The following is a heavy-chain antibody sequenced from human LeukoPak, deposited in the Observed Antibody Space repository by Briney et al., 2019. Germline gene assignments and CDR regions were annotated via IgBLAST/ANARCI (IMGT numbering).Heavy chain of an antibody. J-gene: IGHJ4*02. V-gene: IGHV3-30*18. CDR2: ITYDGDTT. CDR1: GFTFSSCG. D-gene: IGHD3-10*01. Sequence: GRSLRLSCAASGFTFSSCGMHWVRQAPGKGLEWVAVITYDGDTTYFEDSVKGRFTISRDTSKSTLYLQMNSLGAEDTAVYYCVKEQGSGSYRTADYWGQGTLVTVSS. CDR3: VKEQGSGSYRTADY.